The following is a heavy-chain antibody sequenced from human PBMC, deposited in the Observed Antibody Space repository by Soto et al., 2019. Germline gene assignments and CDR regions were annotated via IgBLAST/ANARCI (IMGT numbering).Heavy chain of an antibody. V-gene: IGHV3-53*02. J-gene: IGHJ6*02. D-gene: IGHD2-15*01. CDR3: AGDVVGWVAAGYYYCGMDV. CDR2: IYSGGST. Sequence: EVQLVETGGGLIQPGGSLRLSCAASGFTVSSNYMHWVRQAPGKGLEWVSVIYSGGSTYYAAYVKSRFTISRDNSKNTLYLQRNSLRAEDTAVYYCAGDVVGWVAAGYYYCGMDVWGQGTTVTVSS. CDR1: GFTVSSNY.